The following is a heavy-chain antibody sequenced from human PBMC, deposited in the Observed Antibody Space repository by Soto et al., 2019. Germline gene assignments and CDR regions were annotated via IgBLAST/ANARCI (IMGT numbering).Heavy chain of an antibody. CDR3: ARESGDNWTYEVD. Sequence: QVQVKESGPGLVKPSETLSLTCTVSGCSITDYSWSWIRQSAGKGLEWLGRISINGNSHYHPSLRSLVTMSIETYKNQFSLNLRSVTAAYTAVYYCARESGDNWTYEVDWGQGTLVTVSS. J-gene: IGHJ4*02. D-gene: IGHD1-7*01. V-gene: IGHV4-4*07. CDR2: ISINGNS. CDR1: GCSITDYS.